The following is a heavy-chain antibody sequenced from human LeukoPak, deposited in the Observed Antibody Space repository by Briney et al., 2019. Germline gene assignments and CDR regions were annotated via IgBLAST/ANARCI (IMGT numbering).Heavy chain of an antibody. V-gene: IGHV4-34*01. CDR3: ARSSSWFPFDY. CDR1: GGSFSGYY. CDR2: INHSGST. D-gene: IGHD3-10*01. J-gene: IGHJ4*02. Sequence: PSETLSLTCAVYGGSFSGYYWSWIRQPPGKGLEWIGEINHSGSTNYNPSLKSRVTISVDTSKNQFSLKLSSGTAADTAVYYCARSSSWFPFDYWGQGTLVTVSS.